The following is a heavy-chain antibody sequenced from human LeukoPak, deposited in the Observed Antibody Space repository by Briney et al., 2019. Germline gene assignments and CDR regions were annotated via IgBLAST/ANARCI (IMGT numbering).Heavy chain of an antibody. CDR1: GGSISSGGYY. CDR2: IYYSGCT. D-gene: IGHD3-22*01. V-gene: IGHV4-31*03. CDR3: ARETPTDYYDSSGFPYGMDV. J-gene: IGHJ6*02. Sequence: SQTLSLTCTVSGGSISSGGYYWSWIRQHPGKGLEWIGYIYYSGCTYYNPSLKSRVTISVDTSKNQFSLKLSSVTAADTAVYYCARETPTDYYDSSGFPYGMDVWGQGTTVTVSS.